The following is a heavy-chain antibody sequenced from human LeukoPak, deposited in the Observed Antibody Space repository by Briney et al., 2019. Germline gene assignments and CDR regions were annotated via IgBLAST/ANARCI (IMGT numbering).Heavy chain of an antibody. CDR2: ISSSGSTI. CDR1: GFTFSGYC. J-gene: IGHJ5*02. Sequence: PGGSLRLSCAASGFTFSGYCMSWIRQAPGKGLEWVSYISSSGSTIYYAVSVKGRFTISRDNAKNSLYLQMNSLRAEDTAVYYCASYLYSSGWENWFDPWGQGTLVTVSS. V-gene: IGHV3-11*01. D-gene: IGHD6-19*01. CDR3: ASYLYSSGWENWFDP.